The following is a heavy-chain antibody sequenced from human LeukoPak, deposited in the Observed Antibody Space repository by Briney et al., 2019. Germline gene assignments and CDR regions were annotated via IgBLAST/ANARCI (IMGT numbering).Heavy chain of an antibody. V-gene: IGHV3-53*01. CDR3: AREGDYCSSTSCRYNWFVP. D-gene: IGHD2-2*01. Sequence: GGSLRLSCAASGFTVSSNYMSWVRQAPGKGLQWVSVIYRGGSTYYADSVKGRFTISRDNSKNTLYLQMNSLRAEDTAVYYCAREGDYCSSTSCRYNWFVPWSQGTLVTVSS. J-gene: IGHJ5*02. CDR2: IYRGGST. CDR1: GFTVSSNY.